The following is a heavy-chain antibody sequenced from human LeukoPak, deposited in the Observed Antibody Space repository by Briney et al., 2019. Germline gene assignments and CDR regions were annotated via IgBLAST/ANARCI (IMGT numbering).Heavy chain of an antibody. J-gene: IGHJ6*03. CDR3: AKGHGWEASYYYYYMDV. CDR2: TRYDGSNK. V-gene: IGHV3-30*02. CDR1: GLTFSSYG. Sequence: GGSLRLSCAASGLTFSSYGMYWVRQAPGKGLEWVAVTRYDGSNKYYADSVKGRFTISRDNSKNTLYLKMNSLRAEDTAVYYCAKGHGWEASYYYYYMDVCGKGPTVTISS. D-gene: IGHD1-26*01.